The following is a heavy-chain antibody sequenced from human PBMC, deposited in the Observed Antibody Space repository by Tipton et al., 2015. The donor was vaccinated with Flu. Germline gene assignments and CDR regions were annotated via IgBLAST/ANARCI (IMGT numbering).Heavy chain of an antibody. CDR1: GDTFSRYV. D-gene: IGHD4-17*01. J-gene: IGHJ4*02. CDR2: IVPIFGIA. V-gene: IGHV1-69*01. Sequence: QSGAEVKKSGSSVKVSCKASGDTFSRYVISWVRQAPGQGLEWMGGIVPIFGIAQYAQKFQGRVTITADESTTTAYMELRSLRSDDTAVYYCARDYFTVTKGGSADYWGQGTLVTVSS. CDR3: ARDYFTVTKGGSADY.